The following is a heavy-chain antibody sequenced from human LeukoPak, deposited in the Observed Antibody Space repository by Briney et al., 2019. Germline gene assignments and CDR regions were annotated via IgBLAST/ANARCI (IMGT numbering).Heavy chain of an antibody. CDR3: AKALGYSYPTFVDY. CDR2: ISGSGGGT. V-gene: IGHV3-23*01. D-gene: IGHD5-18*01. Sequence: PGGSLRLSCAASGFTFSSYAMSWVRQAPGKGLEWVSAISGSGGGTYYADSVKGRFTISRDNSKNTLYLQMNSLRAEDTAVYYCAKALGYSYPTFVDYWGQGTLVTVSS. J-gene: IGHJ4*02. CDR1: GFTFSSYA.